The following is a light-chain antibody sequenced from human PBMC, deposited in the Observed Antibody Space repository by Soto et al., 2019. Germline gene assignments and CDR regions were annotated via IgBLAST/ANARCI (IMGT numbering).Light chain of an antibody. CDR1: QSVLYSSNTKNY. CDR2: WAS. Sequence: DIVMTQSPDSLAVSLGERATINCKSSQSVLYSSNTKNYLAWYQQKPGQPPKLLIYWASTRESGVPDRFSGSGSGTDFTLTISSLQAEDVAVYYCQHYYTTPLTFGGGTKVDIK. V-gene: IGKV4-1*01. J-gene: IGKJ4*01. CDR3: QHYYTTPLT.